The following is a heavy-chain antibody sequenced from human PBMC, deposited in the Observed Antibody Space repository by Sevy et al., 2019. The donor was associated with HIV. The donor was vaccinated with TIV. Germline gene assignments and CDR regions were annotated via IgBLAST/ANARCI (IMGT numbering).Heavy chain of an antibody. J-gene: IGHJ5*02. V-gene: IGHV1-46*01. CDR2: INPSSGRT. CDR3: ARDLVIVTGFDP. D-gene: IGHD3-22*01. CDR1: GYTFTSYY. Sequence: ASVKVSCKASGYTFTSYYIHWVRQAPGQGLEWMGVINPSSGRTTYAQKFQGRITMTRDTSTSIVYTELSSLRSEDTALYYCARDLVIVTGFDPWGQGTLVTVSS.